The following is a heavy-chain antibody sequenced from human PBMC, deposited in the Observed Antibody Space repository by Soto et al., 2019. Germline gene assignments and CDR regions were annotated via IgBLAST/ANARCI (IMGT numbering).Heavy chain of an antibody. CDR1: GGSISSYY. CDR3: ARDLTLTGTGFDP. Sequence: SETLSLTCAVSGGSISSYYWSWIRQPPGKGLEWIGYIYYSGSTNYNPSLKSRVTISVDTSKSQFSLKLSSVTAADTAVYYCARDLTLTGTGFDPWGQGTLVTVSS. CDR2: IYYSGST. V-gene: IGHV4-59*01. D-gene: IGHD1-20*01. J-gene: IGHJ5*02.